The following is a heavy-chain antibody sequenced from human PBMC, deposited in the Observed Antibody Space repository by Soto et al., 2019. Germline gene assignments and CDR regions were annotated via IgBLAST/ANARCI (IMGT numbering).Heavy chain of an antibody. CDR1: GYTFTSYG. CDR2: ISAYNGNT. D-gene: IGHD6-19*01. CDR3: ARDRSRQWLVNYDY. V-gene: IGHV1-18*04. Sequence: GASVKVSCKASGYTFTSYGISWVLQAPGQGLEWMGWISAYNGNTNYAQKLQGRVTMTTDTSTSTAYMELRSLRSDDTAVYYCARDRSRQWLVNYDYWGQGTLVTVSS. J-gene: IGHJ4*02.